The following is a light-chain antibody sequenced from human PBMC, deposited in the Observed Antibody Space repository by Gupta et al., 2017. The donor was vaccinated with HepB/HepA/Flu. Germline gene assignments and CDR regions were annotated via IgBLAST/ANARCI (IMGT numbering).Light chain of an antibody. J-gene: IGKJ2*01. V-gene: IGKV1-33*01. CDR1: QDIRHY. CDR2: DAS. CDR3: QHDDNLHI. Sequence: DIQTTQAPSSLSASVGDRVSITCQASQDIRHYLNWYQQKPGKAPKLLIYDASNLQTGLPSRLRGCAFRTDFTFTSLSRQHGAFAIYYGQHDDNLHIFGQGTKLEIK.